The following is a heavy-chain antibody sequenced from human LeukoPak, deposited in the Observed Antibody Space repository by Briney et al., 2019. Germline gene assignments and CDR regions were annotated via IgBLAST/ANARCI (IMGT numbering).Heavy chain of an antibody. V-gene: IGHV1-46*01. D-gene: IGHD1-14*01. J-gene: IGHJ3*02. CDR2: INPSGGST. CDR3: ARDLRAASIPDDAFDI. Sequence: ASVKVSCKASGYTFTSYYMHWVRQAPGQGLEWMGIINPSGGSTSYAQKFQGRVTMTRDMSTSTVYMELSSLRSEDTAVYYCARDLRAASIPDDAFDIWGQGTMVTVSS. CDR1: GYTFTSYY.